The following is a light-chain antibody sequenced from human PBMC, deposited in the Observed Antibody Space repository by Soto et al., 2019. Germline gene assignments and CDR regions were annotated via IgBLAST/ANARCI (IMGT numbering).Light chain of an antibody. CDR1: TSNIGSKT. V-gene: IGLV1-44*01. CDR3: AAWDDSLNGFVA. CDR2: TDN. J-gene: IGLJ2*01. Sequence: QLVLTQPPSASGTPGQRVTISCSGSTSNIGSKTVTWYQQLPETAPKLLIHTDNQRPSGVPDRFSGSKSGTSASLAISGLQSEDEADYHCAAWDDSLNGFVAFGGGTQLTVL.